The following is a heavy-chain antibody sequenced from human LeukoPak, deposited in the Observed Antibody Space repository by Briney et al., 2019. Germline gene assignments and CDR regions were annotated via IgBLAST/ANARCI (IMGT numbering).Heavy chain of an antibody. V-gene: IGHV3-48*01. D-gene: IGHD5-24*01. Sequence: SGGSLRLSCAASGFTFSAYSMNWVRQAPGKGLEWISYIGISSGNTKYADSVKGRFTISGDKAKNSLYLKMNRLRVEDTAVYYCARDYKYAFDNWGQGTLVTVSS. CDR1: GFTFSAYS. J-gene: IGHJ4*02. CDR2: IGISSGNT. CDR3: ARDYKYAFDN.